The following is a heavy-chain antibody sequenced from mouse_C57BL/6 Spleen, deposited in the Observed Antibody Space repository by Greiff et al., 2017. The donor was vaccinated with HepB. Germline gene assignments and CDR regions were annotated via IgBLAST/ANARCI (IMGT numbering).Heavy chain of an antibody. CDR3: ARVGLSGLYYAMDY. Sequence: VQLQHSGPELVKPGASVKMSCKASGYTFTDYNMHWVKQSHGKSLEWIGYINPNNGGTSYNQKFKGKATLTVNKSSSTAYMELRSLTSEDSAVYYCARVGLSGLYYAMDYWGQGTSVTVSS. J-gene: IGHJ4*01. CDR2: INPNNGGT. D-gene: IGHD4-1*01. V-gene: IGHV1-22*01. CDR1: GYTFTDYN.